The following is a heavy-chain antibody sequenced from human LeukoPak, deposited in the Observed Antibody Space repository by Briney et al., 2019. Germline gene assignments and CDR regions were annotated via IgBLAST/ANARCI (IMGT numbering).Heavy chain of an antibody. J-gene: IGHJ3*02. D-gene: IGHD3-22*01. V-gene: IGHV3-7*01. CDR3: ARVRVTMIPDAFDI. CDR1: GFTFSSYW. Sequence: GGSLRLSCAASGFTFSSYWMSWVRQAPGKGLEWVANIKQDGSEKYYVDSVKGRFTISRDNAKNSLYLQMNSLRAEDTAVYYCARVRVTMIPDAFDIWGQGTMVTVSS. CDR2: IKQDGSEK.